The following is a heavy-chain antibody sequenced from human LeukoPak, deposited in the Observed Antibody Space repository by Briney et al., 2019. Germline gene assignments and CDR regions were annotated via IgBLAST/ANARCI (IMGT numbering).Heavy chain of an antibody. CDR3: ARESDNWNYGGFDY. Sequence: AXGXXLXXXXNIKQDGSEKYYVDSVKGRFTISRDNAKNSLYLQMNSLRAEDTAVYYCARESDNWNYGGFDYWGQGTLVTVSS. V-gene: IGHV3-7*01. J-gene: IGHJ4*02. CDR2: IKQDGSEK. D-gene: IGHD1-7*01.